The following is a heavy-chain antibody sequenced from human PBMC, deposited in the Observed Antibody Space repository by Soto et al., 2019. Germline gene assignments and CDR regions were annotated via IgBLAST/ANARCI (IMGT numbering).Heavy chain of an antibody. J-gene: IGHJ6*02. Sequence: SVKVSCKASGGTFSSYAISWVRQAPGQGLEWMGGIIPIFGTANYAQKFQGRVTITADKSTSTAYMELSSLRSEDTAVYYCARSDPDNYYYYGMDVWGQGITVTVSS. CDR1: GGTFSSYA. D-gene: IGHD3-9*01. V-gene: IGHV1-69*06. CDR3: ARSDPDNYYYYGMDV. CDR2: IIPIFGTA.